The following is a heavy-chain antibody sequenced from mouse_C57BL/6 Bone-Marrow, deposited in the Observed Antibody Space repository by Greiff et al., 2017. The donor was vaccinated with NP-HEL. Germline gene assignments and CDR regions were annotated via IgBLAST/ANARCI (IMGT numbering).Heavy chain of an antibody. J-gene: IGHJ4*01. Sequence: EVKLMESGGDLVKPGGSLKLSCAASGFTFSSYGMSWVRPTPDKRLEWVATISSGGSYPSYPDSVKGRFTISRDNAKNTLYLQMSSLKSEDTAMYYCARQELSYAMDYWGQGTSVTVSS. CDR1: GFTFSSYG. CDR2: ISSGGSYP. V-gene: IGHV5-6*01. CDR3: ARQELSYAMDY.